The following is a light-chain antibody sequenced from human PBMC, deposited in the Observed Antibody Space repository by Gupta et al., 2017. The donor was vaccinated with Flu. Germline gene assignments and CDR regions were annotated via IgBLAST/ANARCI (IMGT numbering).Light chain of an antibody. V-gene: IGKV3-11*01. CDR1: QSVSSS. Sequence: PATLSLSPGERATLSCRASQSVSSSLAWYQQKPGQAPSLLIYDASNRATGIPARFSGSGSGTDFTLTISSLDSEDFAVYYCQQRSSWPFTFGQGTKLEIK. J-gene: IGKJ2*01. CDR3: QQRSSWPFT. CDR2: DAS.